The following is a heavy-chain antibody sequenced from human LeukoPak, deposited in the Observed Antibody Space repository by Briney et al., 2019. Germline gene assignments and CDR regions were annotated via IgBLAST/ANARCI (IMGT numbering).Heavy chain of an antibody. D-gene: IGHD4-11*01. CDR1: GFTFSNAW. CDR3: ARGFYSPHY. J-gene: IGHJ4*02. Sequence: GSLRLSCAASGFTFSNAWMSWVRQAPGKGLEWIGYIYYSGRTYYNPSLKSRITISVDTSKNQFSLKLSSVTAADTAVYYCARGFYSPHYWGQGTLVSVSS. CDR2: IYYSGRT. V-gene: IGHV4-59*01.